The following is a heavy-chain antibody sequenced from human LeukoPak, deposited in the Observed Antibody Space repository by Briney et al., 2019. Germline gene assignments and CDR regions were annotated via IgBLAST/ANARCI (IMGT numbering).Heavy chain of an antibody. D-gene: IGHD3-22*01. CDR2: ISGSGGST. CDR3: AKLPVNYYDSSGYYLS. V-gene: IGHV3-23*01. CDR1: GFTFSSYA. Sequence: GGSLRLSCAASGFTFSSYAMSWVRRAPGKGLEWVSAISGSGGSTYYADSVKGRFTISRDNSKNTLYLQMNSLRAEDTAVYYCAKLPVNYYDSSGYYLSWGQGTLVTVSS. J-gene: IGHJ5*02.